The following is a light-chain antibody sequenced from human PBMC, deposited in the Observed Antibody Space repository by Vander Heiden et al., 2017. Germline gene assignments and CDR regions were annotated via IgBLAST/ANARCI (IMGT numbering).Light chain of an antibody. J-gene: IGKJ4*01. Sequence: DIQMTHSPSSLSASVGDRVTITCRTSQSISVYLDWYQQKPGKAPKLLIYSASTLQSGVPSRFSGSGAGTDFTLTISGLQHEDFATYYCQQSDDLPLTFGGGTRVEIK. CDR1: QSISVY. CDR3: QQSDDLPLT. V-gene: IGKV1-39*01. CDR2: SAS.